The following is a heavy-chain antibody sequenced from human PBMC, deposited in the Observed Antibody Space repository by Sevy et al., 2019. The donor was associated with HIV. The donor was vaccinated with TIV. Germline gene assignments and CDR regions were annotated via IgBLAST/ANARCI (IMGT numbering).Heavy chain of an antibody. D-gene: IGHD2-2*01. CDR3: ARERDCSSTSCYLKLYNWFDP. CDR2: ISAYNGNT. V-gene: IGHV1-18*01. J-gene: IGHJ5*02. CDR1: GYTFTSYG. Sequence: ASVKVSCKASGYTFTSYGISWVRQAPGQGLEWMGWISAYNGNTNYAQKLQGRVTMTTDTSTSTVYMELRSLRSDDTAVYYCARERDCSSTSCYLKLYNWFDPWGQGTLVTVSS.